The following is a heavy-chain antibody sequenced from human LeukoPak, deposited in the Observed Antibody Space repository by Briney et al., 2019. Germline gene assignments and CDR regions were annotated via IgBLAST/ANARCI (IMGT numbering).Heavy chain of an antibody. D-gene: IGHD5-18*01. CDR1: GGTFSSYA. V-gene: IGHV1-69*13. Sequence: GASVKVSCKASGGTFSSYAISWVRQAPGQGLEWMGGIIPIFGTANYAQKFQGRVTIIADESTSTAYMELSSLRSEDTAVYYCARYYKRGYSYGEGFDWFDPWGQGTLVTVSS. CDR2: IIPIFGTA. J-gene: IGHJ5*02. CDR3: ARYYKRGYSYGEGFDWFDP.